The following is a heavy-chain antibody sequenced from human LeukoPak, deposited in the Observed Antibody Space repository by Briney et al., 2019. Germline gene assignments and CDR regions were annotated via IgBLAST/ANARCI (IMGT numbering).Heavy chain of an antibody. V-gene: IGHV3-7*05. Sequence: GGSLRLSCAASGFTFSSYWMSWVRQAPGKGLEWVANIKQDGSEKYYVDSVKGRFTISRDNSKNTLYLQMNSLRAEDTAIYYCAKGCGGSCYSEFDYWGQGTLVTVSS. CDR2: IKQDGSEK. D-gene: IGHD2-15*01. J-gene: IGHJ4*02. CDR3: AKGCGGSCYSEFDY. CDR1: GFTFSSYW.